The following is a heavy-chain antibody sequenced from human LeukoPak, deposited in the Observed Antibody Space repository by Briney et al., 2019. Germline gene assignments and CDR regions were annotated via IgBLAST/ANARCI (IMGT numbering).Heavy chain of an antibody. CDR2: IYTSGST. J-gene: IGHJ4*02. V-gene: IGHV4-61*02. CDR3: ASGYDYRGDY. D-gene: IGHD3-22*01. Sequence: SQTLSLTCTVSGGSISSGSYDWSWIRQPAGKGLEWIGRIYTSGSTNYNPSLKSRVTISVDTSKNEFSLKLSSVTAADTAVYYCASGYDYRGDYWGQGTLVTVSS. CDR1: GGSISSGSYD.